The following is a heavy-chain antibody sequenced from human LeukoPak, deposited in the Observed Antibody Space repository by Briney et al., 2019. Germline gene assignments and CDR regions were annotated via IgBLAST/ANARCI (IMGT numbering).Heavy chain of an antibody. D-gene: IGHD3-16*01. CDR3: ARSARGSYYYYMDV. CDR1: GGSFGDFA. Sequence: SVKVSCKASGGSFGDFAIIWVRQAPGHELERMGRSVPMSDTKDYAQKFQGRVTFTTDESTTTAHMGLSNLSPEDTAVYYCARSARGSYYYYMDVWGKGTTVTVSS. CDR2: SVPMSDTK. J-gene: IGHJ6*03. V-gene: IGHV1-69*05.